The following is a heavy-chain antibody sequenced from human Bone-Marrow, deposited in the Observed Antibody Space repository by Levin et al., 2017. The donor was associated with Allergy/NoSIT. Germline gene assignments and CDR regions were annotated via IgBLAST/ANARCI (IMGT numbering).Heavy chain of an antibody. V-gene: IGHV1-69*02. CDR1: GDTFSSYT. Sequence: ASVKVSCKTSGDTFSSYTISWVRQAPGQGLEWMGRIIPILDKENYAQRFQDRVTITADKSTSTAYMELRSLRSEDTAVYYCARSHRGYYDSSGFSYWGQGTLVTVSS. J-gene: IGHJ4*02. D-gene: IGHD3-22*01. CDR2: IIPILDKE. CDR3: ARSHRGYYDSSGFSY.